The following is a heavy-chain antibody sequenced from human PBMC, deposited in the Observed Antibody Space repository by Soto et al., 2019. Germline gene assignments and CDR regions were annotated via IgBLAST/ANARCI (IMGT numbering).Heavy chain of an antibody. Sequence: QVQLVQSGAEVKKPGSSVKVSCKASGGTFSSYAISWVRQAPGQGLEWMGGIIPIFGTANYAQKFQGRVTITADESTSRAYLDLSSLRSEVTAVYYCARTNYDFWSGHWFDPWGQGTLVTVSS. V-gene: IGHV1-69*12. CDR3: ARTNYDFWSGHWFDP. CDR2: IIPIFGTA. CDR1: GGTFSSYA. D-gene: IGHD3-3*01. J-gene: IGHJ5*02.